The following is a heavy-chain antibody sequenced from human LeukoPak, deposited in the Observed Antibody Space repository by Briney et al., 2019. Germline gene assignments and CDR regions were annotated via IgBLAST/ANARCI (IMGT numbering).Heavy chain of an antibody. CDR1: GGSISSGDYY. J-gene: IGHJ4*02. CDR2: IYTSGST. V-gene: IGHV4-61*02. CDR3: ASSPSTRIAARGLGAGGIY. D-gene: IGHD6-6*01. Sequence: PSETLSLTCTVSGGSISSGDYYWSWIRRPAGKGLEWIGRIYTSGSTNYNPSLRSRVTISVDTSKNQFSLKLSSVTAADTAVYYCASSPSTRIAARGLGAGGIYWGQGTLVTVSS.